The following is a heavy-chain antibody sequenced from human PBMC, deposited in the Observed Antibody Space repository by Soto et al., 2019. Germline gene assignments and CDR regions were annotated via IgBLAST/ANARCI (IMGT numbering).Heavy chain of an antibody. CDR2: IYYSGSA. Sequence: SETLSLTCSVSGGSISSGDYYWSWIRQPPGKGLEWIGYIYYSGSAYYNPSLKSRVTISVDTSKNQFSLKLSSVTAADTAVYYCARWLGYGHHFDYWGQGTLVTVSS. CDR3: ARWLGYGHHFDY. V-gene: IGHV4-30-4*01. J-gene: IGHJ4*02. D-gene: IGHD5-12*01. CDR1: GGSISSGDYY.